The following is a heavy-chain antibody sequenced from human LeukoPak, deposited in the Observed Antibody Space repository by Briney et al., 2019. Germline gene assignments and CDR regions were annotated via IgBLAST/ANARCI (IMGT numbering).Heavy chain of an antibody. V-gene: IGHV3-23*01. Sequence: GGSLRLSCAASGFTFSSYAMSWVRQAPGKGLEWVSAISGSGGSTYYADSVKGRFTISRDNSKNTLYLQMNSLRAEDTAVYYCAKTSPAVVRGGSYYFDYWGQGTLVTVSS. CDR3: AKTSPAVVRGGSYYFDY. CDR2: ISGSGGST. J-gene: IGHJ4*02. D-gene: IGHD3-10*01. CDR1: GFTFSSYA.